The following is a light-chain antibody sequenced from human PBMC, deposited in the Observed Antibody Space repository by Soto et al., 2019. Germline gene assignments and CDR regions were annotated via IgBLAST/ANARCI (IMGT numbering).Light chain of an antibody. Sequence: QSVLTQPPSASGTPGQRVTISCSGSSSNIGNDYVHWYQQFPGTAPKLLIYRNNQRPSGVPDRFSGSKSGTSASLAISDLRSEDEADYYCVGWDTSLSGHWVFGGGTKLTVL. V-gene: IGLV1-47*01. J-gene: IGLJ3*02. CDR3: VGWDTSLSGHWV. CDR2: RNN. CDR1: SSNIGNDY.